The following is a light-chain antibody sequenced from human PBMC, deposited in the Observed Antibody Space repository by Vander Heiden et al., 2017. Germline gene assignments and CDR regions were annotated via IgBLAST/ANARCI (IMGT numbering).Light chain of an antibody. CDR2: DAS. CDR3: LQVDNYPWT. CDR1: YSASAW. V-gene: IGKV1-5*01. Sequence: DIQMTQSPSTLSASVGDRVTIPCRARYSASAWLAWYQQKPGKAPKLLIYDASSLESGVPSRFSGSGSGTEFTLTISSLQPDDFATYYCLQVDNYPWTFGQGTKVEIK. J-gene: IGKJ1*01.